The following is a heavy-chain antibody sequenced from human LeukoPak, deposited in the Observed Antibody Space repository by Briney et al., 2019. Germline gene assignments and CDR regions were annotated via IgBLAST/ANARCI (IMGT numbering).Heavy chain of an antibody. CDR1: GGSISSYY. CDR3: ARNAGIAVAGTKYYYYYYMDV. CDR2: IYYSGST. Sequence: SETLSLTCTVSGGSISSYYWSWIRQPPGKGLEWIGYIYYSGSTNYNPSLKSRVTISVDTSKNQFSLKLSSVTAADTAVYYCARNAGIAVAGTKYYYYYYMDVWGKGTTVTVSS. D-gene: IGHD6-19*01. V-gene: IGHV4-59*01. J-gene: IGHJ6*03.